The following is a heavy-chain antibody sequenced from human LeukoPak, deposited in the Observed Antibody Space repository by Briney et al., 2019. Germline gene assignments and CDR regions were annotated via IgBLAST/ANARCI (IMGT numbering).Heavy chain of an antibody. Sequence: GGSLRLSCAASGFTFSSYGMHWVRQAPGKGLEWVSTISGSGGTPHYADSVKGRFTISRDNSKNTLHLQMNSLRAEDTAVYYCAKESLYYGSGSYYNAVYFDYWGQGTLVTVSS. J-gene: IGHJ4*02. CDR2: ISGSGGTP. CDR3: AKESLYYGSGSYYNAVYFDY. V-gene: IGHV3-23*01. CDR1: GFTFSSYG. D-gene: IGHD3-10*01.